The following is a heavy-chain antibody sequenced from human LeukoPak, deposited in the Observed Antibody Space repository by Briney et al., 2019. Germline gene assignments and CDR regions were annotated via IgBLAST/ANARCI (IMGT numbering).Heavy chain of an antibody. Sequence: GGSLRLSCAASGFTFSSYAMSWVRPAPGKGLEWVSAISGSGGSTYYADSVKGRFTISRDNSKNTLYLQMNSLRAEDTAVYSCAKAAPGGLRYSRWFDPWGQGTLVTVSS. D-gene: IGHD3-9*01. J-gene: IGHJ5*02. V-gene: IGHV3-23*01. CDR2: ISGSGGST. CDR3: AKAAPGGLRYSRWFDP. CDR1: GFTFSSYA.